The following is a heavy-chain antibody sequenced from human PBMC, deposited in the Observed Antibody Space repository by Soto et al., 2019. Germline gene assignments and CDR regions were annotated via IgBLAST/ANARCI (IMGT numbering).Heavy chain of an antibody. J-gene: IGHJ6*04. CDR1: GFTFSNYD. D-gene: IGHD7-27*01. CDR2: ISYDGTKT. CDR3: ARVTGDRYYYYAMDV. Sequence: QLQLVESGGGVVQPGRSLRLSCAASGFTFSNYDMHWVRQAPGKGLEWVAGISYDGTKTYYADSVTGRFTVSRDNSKNTLYLQMNSLRVEDTAVYYCARVTGDRYYYYAMDVWGKGTTVTVSS. V-gene: IGHV3-33*05.